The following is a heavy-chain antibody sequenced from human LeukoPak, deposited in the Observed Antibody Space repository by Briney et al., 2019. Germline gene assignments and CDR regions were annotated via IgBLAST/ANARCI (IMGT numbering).Heavy chain of an antibody. CDR3: ARDADGYNSGSYFDY. D-gene: IGHD5-24*01. V-gene: IGHV1-46*01. CDR2: INPSGGST. J-gene: IGHJ4*02. CDR1: GYTFTSYY. Sequence: GASVKVSCKASGYTFTSYYMHWVRQAPGQGLEWMGIINPSGGSTSYAQKFQGRVTMTRDTSTSTVYMELSSLRSEDTAVYYCARDADGYNSGSYFDYWGQGTLVTVSS.